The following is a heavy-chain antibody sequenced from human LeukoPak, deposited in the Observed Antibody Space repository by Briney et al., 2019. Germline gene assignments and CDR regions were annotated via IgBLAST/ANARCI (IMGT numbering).Heavy chain of an antibody. V-gene: IGHV4-39*07. D-gene: IGHD3-22*01. CDR1: GGSISSSSHY. CDR2: IYYSGST. Sequence: SETLSLTCTVSGGSISSSSHYWGWTRQPPGKGLEWIGSIYYSGSTYYNPSLKSRVTISVDTSKNQVSLKLGSVTVADTAMYFCARDSYLDTSGSFADYFDSWGQGTLVTVSS. J-gene: IGHJ4*02. CDR3: ARDSYLDTSGSFADYFDS.